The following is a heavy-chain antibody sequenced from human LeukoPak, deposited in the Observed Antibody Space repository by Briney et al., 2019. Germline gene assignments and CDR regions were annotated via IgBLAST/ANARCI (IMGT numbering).Heavy chain of an antibody. V-gene: IGHV4-61*02. CDR3: ARHLYYRTGSQLDY. CDR1: RGSISSGSNY. CDR2: IYTSGST. J-gene: IGHJ4*02. D-gene: IGHD3-10*01. Sequence: SETLSLTCTVSRGSISSGSNYWSWIRQPAGNGLEWIGRIYTSGSTNYNPSLKSRATISVDTSKNQFSLKLSSLTAAHTTAYSLARHLYYRTGSQLDYWGQGTLVTVSS.